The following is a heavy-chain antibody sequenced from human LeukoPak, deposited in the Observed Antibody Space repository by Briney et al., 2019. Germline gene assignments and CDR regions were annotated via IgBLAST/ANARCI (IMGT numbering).Heavy chain of an antibody. CDR2: ISAYNGNT. J-gene: IGHJ4*02. Sequence: ASVKLSCKASGYTFTSYGISWVRQAPGQGLEWMGWISAYNGNTNYAQKLQGRVTMTTDTSTSTAYMELRSLRSDDTAVYYCSRAYNSGGYFDYWGQGTLVTVSS. CDR1: GYTFTSYG. V-gene: IGHV1-18*01. CDR3: SRAYNSGGYFDY. D-gene: IGHD3-22*01.